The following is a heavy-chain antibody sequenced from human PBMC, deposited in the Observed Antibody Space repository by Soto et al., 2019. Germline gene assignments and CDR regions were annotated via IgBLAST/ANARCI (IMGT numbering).Heavy chain of an antibody. CDR2: IYYSGST. Sequence: AETLSLSCPFSFGSISSSSYYFCRICHPPGYLLESTGSIYYSGSTYYNPSLKSRVTISVDTSKNQFSLKLSSVTAADTAVYYCARAKAGYSSSWLVSNYYGMDVWGQGTTVTVSS. CDR3: ARAKAGYSSSWLVSNYYGMDV. V-gene: IGHV4-39*01. J-gene: IGHJ6*02. D-gene: IGHD6-13*01. CDR1: FGSISSSSYY.